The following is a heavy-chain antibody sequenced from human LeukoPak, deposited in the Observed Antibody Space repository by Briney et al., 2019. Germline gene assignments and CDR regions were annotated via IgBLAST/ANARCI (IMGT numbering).Heavy chain of an antibody. V-gene: IGHV4-59*01. CDR2: IYYSGST. CDR1: GGSISSYY. D-gene: IGHD3-9*01. Sequence: SETLSLTCTVSGGSISSYYWSWIRQPPGKGLEWIGYIYYSGSTNYNPSLKSRVTISVDTSKNQFSLKLSSVTAADTAVYYCARAQLPDDILTGYYPPYMDVWGKGTTVTVSS. CDR3: ARAQLPDDILTGYYPPYMDV. J-gene: IGHJ6*03.